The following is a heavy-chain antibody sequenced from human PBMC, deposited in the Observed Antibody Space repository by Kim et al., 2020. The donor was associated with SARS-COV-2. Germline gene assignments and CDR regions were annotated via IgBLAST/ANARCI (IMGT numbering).Heavy chain of an antibody. V-gene: IGHV4-34*01. J-gene: IGHJ4*02. CDR2: INHSGST. CDR1: GGSFSGYY. Sequence: SETLSLTCAVYGGSFSGYYWSWIRQPPGKGLEWIGEINHSGSTNYNPSLKSRVTISVDTSKNQFSLKLSSVTAADTAVYYCARTRRYSYGFQYYFDYWGQGTLVTVSS. D-gene: IGHD5-18*01. CDR3: ARTRRYSYGFQYYFDY.